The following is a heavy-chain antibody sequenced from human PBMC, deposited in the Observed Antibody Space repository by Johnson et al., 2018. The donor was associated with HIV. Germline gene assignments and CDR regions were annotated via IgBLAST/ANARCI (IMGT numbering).Heavy chain of an antibody. CDR1: GFTFSTYA. CDR2: ISSNGGST. Sequence: VQVVESGGGLVQPGGSLRLSCAASGFTFSTYAMHWVRQAPGKGLEYVSAISSNGGSTYYANSVKGRFTISRDNSKNTLYLQMNSLRAEDTAVYFCARAHLIVPKNAFDIWGQGTMVTVSS. CDR3: ARAHLIVPKNAFDI. D-gene: IGHD2-15*01. V-gene: IGHV3-64*01. J-gene: IGHJ3*02.